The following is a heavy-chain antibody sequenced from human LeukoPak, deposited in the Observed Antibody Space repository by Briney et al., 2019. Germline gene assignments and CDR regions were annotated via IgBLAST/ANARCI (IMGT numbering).Heavy chain of an antibody. CDR3: ARRQTYYYGSGSYTCLDY. V-gene: IGHV6-1*01. Sequence: SQTLSLTCAISGDSVSSNSAAWNWITQSPSRGLEWLGRTYYRSKWYNDYAVSVKSRITINPDTSKNQFSLKLSSVTAADTAVYYCARRQTYYYGSGSYTCLDYWGQGTLVTVSS. CDR2: TYYRSKWYN. CDR1: GDSVSSNSAA. J-gene: IGHJ4*02. D-gene: IGHD3-10*01.